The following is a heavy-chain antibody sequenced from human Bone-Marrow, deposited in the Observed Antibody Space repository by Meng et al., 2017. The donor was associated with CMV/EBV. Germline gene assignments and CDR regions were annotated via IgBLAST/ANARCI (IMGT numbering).Heavy chain of an antibody. CDR3: ARKGQKEN. D-gene: IGHD5-24*01. J-gene: IGHJ4*02. Sequence: TLSLMCTVYDGSFSDYYWSWIRQPPGKGLEWIGKINHSGSTNYNPSLKSRVTISVHTSKNQFSLKLSSVTAAVTAVYYCARKGQKENWGQGTLVTVSS. CDR1: DGSFSDYY. CDR2: INHSGST. V-gene: IGHV4-34*01.